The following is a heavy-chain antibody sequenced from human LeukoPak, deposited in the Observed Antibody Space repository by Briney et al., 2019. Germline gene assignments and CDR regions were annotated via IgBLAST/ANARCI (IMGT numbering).Heavy chain of an antibody. V-gene: IGHV1-2*02. CDR1: GYTFTDYY. CDR2: INPNSGGT. J-gene: IGHJ4*02. Sequence: ASVEVPCKASGYTFTDYYMHWVRQAPGQGLEWMGWINPNSGGTNYAQKFQGRVTMTRDTSISTAYMELSSLRSDDTAVYYCARDRGVTTDLDYWGQGTLVTVSS. CDR3: ARDRGVTTDLDY. D-gene: IGHD4-17*01.